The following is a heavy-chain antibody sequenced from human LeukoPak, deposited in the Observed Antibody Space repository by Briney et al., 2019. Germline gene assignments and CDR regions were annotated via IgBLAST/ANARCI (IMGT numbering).Heavy chain of an antibody. J-gene: IGHJ5*02. V-gene: IGHV4-59*08. CDR3: ARHGEGYCSGGSCYGGGFDP. Sequence: SETLSLTCTVSGGSINSYYWSWIRQPPGKGLEWIGYIYYSGSTNYNPSFKSRVTISRDTSKNQFSLKLRSVTAADTAVYYCARHGEGYCSGGSCYGGGFDPWGQGTLVSVSS. D-gene: IGHD2-15*01. CDR1: GGSINSYY. CDR2: IYYSGST.